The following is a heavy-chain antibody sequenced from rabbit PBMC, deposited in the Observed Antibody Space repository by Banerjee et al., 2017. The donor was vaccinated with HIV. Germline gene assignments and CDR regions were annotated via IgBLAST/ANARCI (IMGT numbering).Heavy chain of an antibody. V-gene: IGHV1S45*01. CDR3: ARDLAGVIGWNFNF. J-gene: IGHJ4*01. Sequence: QEQLEESGGDLVKPEGSLTLTCTASGFSFSSSYWICWVRQAPGKGLEWIGCIYTASSGSTWYASWAKGRFTISKTSSTAVTLQMTSLTAADTATYFCARDLAGVIGWNFNFWGPGTLVTVS. D-gene: IGHD4-1*01. CDR2: IYTASSGST. CDR1: GFSFSSSYW.